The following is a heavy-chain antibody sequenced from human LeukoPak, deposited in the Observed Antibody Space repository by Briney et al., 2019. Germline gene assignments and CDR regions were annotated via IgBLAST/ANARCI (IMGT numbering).Heavy chain of an antibody. V-gene: IGHV1-2*06. CDR3: ARVGDSCSGGSCYSNWFDP. J-gene: IGHJ5*02. CDR2: INPNSGGT. CDR1: GYTFTGYY. Sequence: ASVMVSCKASGYTFTGYYMHWVRQAPGQGLEWMGRINPNSGGTNYAQKFQGRVTMTRDTSISTAYMELSRLRFDDTAVYYCARVGDSCSGGSCYSNWFDPWGQGTLVTVSS. D-gene: IGHD2-15*01.